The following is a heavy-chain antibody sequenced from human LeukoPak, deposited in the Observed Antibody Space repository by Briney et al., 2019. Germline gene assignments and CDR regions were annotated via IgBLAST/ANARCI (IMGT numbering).Heavy chain of an antibody. D-gene: IGHD6-13*01. J-gene: IGHJ4*02. CDR1: GYTFTGYY. V-gene: IGHV1-2*02. Sequence: GASVKVSCKASGYTFTGYYMHWVRQAPGQGLEWMGWINPNSGGTNYAQKFQGRVTMTRDTSISTAYMELSRLRSDDTAVYYCARTRYSSSRSFDYWGQGTLVTVSS. CDR2: INPNSGGT. CDR3: ARTRYSSSRSFDY.